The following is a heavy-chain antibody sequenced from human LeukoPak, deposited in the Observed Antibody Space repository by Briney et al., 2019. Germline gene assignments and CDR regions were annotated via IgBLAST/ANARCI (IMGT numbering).Heavy chain of an antibody. CDR1: GFTFSSYA. CDR2: IYGPGVGT. J-gene: IGHJ6*03. V-gene: IGHV3-23*01. Sequence: GGSLRLSCAASGFTFSSYAMSWVRQAPGKGLEWVSLIYGPGVGTYYADSVKGRFTISRDNSKDTLYVQMNSLRAEDTAIYYCAKDMGYKSPYYMNAWGKGTTVTVSS. D-gene: IGHD5-24*01. CDR3: AKDMGYKSPYYMNA.